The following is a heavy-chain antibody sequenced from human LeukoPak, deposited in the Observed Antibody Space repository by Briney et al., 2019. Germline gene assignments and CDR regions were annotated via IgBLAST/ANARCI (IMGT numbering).Heavy chain of an antibody. CDR2: IYYSGST. CDR1: GGSISSYY. J-gene: IGHJ4*02. V-gene: IGHV4-59*01. Sequence: SGTLSLTCTVSGGSISSYYWSWIRQPPGKGLEWIGYIYYSGSTNYNPSLKSRVTISVDTSKNQFSLKLSSVTAADTAVYYCARDGGNWSFDYWGQGTLVTVSS. D-gene: IGHD1-1*01. CDR3: ARDGGNWSFDY.